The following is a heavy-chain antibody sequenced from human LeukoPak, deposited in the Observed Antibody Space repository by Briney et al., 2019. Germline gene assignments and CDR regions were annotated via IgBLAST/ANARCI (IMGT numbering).Heavy chain of an antibody. J-gene: IGHJ4*02. CDR3: ARLKRTGYCTSGVCYFDY. D-gene: IGHD2-8*01. CDR2: IYYSGST. CDR1: GGSISSSSYY. V-gene: IGHV4-39*01. Sequence: SETLSLTCTVSGGSISSSSYYWGWIRQPPGKGLEWLGSIYYSGSTYYNSSLKSRVTISVDTSKNQFSLKLSSVTAADTAVYYCARLKRTGYCTSGVCYFDYWGQGTLVTVSS.